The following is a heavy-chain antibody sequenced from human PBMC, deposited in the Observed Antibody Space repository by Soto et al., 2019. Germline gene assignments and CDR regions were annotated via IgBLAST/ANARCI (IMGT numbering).Heavy chain of an antibody. D-gene: IGHD2-2*01. Sequence: VGSLRLSCAASGFTFSTYSMNWVSQAPGKGLEWVSSISSSGTYIHYADSLKGRFTISRDNAKNSLYLQMISLRAEDTAVYYCARDPSDCSSTSCWGYYALDVWGQGTTVTVSS. CDR1: GFTFSTYS. CDR2: ISSSGTYI. V-gene: IGHV3-21*01. CDR3: ARDPSDCSSTSCWGYYALDV. J-gene: IGHJ6*02.